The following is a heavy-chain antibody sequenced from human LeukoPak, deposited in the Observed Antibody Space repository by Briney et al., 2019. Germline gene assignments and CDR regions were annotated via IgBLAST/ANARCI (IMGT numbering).Heavy chain of an antibody. CDR1: GFTFSSYS. D-gene: IGHD3-10*01. V-gene: IGHV3-48*01. Sequence: GGSLRLSCAASGFTFSSYSMNWVRQAPGKGLERVSYISSSSSTIYYADSVKGRFTISRDNAKNSLYLQMNSLRAEDTAVYYCARDEYGSGSYYNPHDYWGQGTLVTVSS. J-gene: IGHJ4*02. CDR3: ARDEYGSGSYYNPHDY. CDR2: ISSSSSTI.